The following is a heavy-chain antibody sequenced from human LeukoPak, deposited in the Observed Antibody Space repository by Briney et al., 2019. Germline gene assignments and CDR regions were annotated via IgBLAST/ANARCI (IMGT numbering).Heavy chain of an antibody. J-gene: IGHJ4*02. Sequence: PSETLSLTCAVYGGSFSGYYWSWIRQPPGKGLEWIGEIKQSGSTNYNPSLKSRVTISVDTSKNQFSLKLSSVTAADTAVYHCARNGAENYYDSSGYRAPFDYWGQGTLVTVSS. V-gene: IGHV4-34*01. CDR2: IKQSGST. CDR1: GGSFSGYY. CDR3: ARNGAENYYDSSGYRAPFDY. D-gene: IGHD3-22*01.